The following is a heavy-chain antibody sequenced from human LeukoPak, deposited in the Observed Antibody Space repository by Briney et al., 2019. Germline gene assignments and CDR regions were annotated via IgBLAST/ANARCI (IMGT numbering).Heavy chain of an antibody. J-gene: IGHJ4*02. CDR3: ARKRRDGYNFDY. CDR1: GGSINNYY. CDR2: IYYSGST. V-gene: IGHV4-59*01. D-gene: IGHD5-24*01. Sequence: SETLSLTCTVSGGSINNYYWTWIRQPPGKGLEWMGSIYYSGSTDYNPSLKSRVTISVDTSKNQFSLKLNSVTAADTAVYYCARKRRDGYNFDYWGQGTLVTVSS.